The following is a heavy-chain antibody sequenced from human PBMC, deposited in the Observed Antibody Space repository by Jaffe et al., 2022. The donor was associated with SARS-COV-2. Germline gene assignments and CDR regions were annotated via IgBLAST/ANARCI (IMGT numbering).Heavy chain of an antibody. Sequence: EVQLLESGGGLVQPGGSLRLSCAASGFTFSSYAMSWVRQAPGKGLEWVSAISGSGGSTYYADSVKGRFTISRDNSKNTLYLQMNSLRAEDTAVYYCAKDGYDSSGYYYAGFDYWGQGTLVTVSS. CDR2: ISGSGGST. J-gene: IGHJ4*02. CDR1: GFTFSSYA. V-gene: IGHV3-23*01. D-gene: IGHD3-22*01. CDR3: AKDGYDSSGYYYAGFDY.